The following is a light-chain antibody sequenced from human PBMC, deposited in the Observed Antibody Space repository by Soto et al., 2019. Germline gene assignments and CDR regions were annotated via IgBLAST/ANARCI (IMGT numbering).Light chain of an antibody. V-gene: IGKV3-20*01. CDR2: AAS. CDR1: QSVINNY. J-gene: IGKJ1*01. CDR3: QQYGRSPTT. Sequence: EIVLTQSPGTLSLSPGEIATLSCRASQSVINNYFAWYQQKPGQAPRLLIYAASSRAAGIANRFSASGSGTDFTLTISRLEPEDFAMYYCQQYGRSPTTFGQGTKVEIK.